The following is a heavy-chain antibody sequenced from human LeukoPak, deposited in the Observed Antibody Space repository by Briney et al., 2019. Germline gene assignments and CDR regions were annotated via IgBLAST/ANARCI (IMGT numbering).Heavy chain of an antibody. CDR3: AGLPDSSGYYFWFDP. Sequence: PSETLSLTCTVSGGSISSSSYYWGWIRQPPGKGLEWIGSIYYSGSTYYNPSLKSRVTISVDTSKNQFSLKLSSVTAADTAVYYCAGLPDSSGYYFWFDPWGQGTLVTVSS. CDR2: IYYSGST. D-gene: IGHD3-22*01. CDR1: GGSISSSSYY. J-gene: IGHJ5*02. V-gene: IGHV4-39*01.